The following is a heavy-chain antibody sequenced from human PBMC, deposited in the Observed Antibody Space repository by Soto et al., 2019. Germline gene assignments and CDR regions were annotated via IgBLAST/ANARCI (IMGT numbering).Heavy chain of an antibody. CDR3: ARGRSVQRPERYWFDP. D-gene: IGHD6-25*01. Sequence: GASVKVSCKASGYTFTSYGISWVRQAPGQGLEWMGWISAYNGNTNYAQKLQGRVTMTTDTSTSTAYMELRSLRSDDTAMYYCARGRSVQRPERYWFDPWGQGTLVTVSS. CDR1: GYTFTSYG. CDR2: ISAYNGNT. V-gene: IGHV1-18*01. J-gene: IGHJ5*02.